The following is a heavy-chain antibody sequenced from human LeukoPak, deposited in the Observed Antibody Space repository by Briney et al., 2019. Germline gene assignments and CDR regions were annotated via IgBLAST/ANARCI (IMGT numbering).Heavy chain of an antibody. D-gene: IGHD2-2*01. CDR1: GDSIGTNY. V-gene: IGHV4-4*07. CDR3: ARLDILVPRAVEWFDP. J-gene: IGHJ5*02. CDR2: MSSIGTT. Sequence: SETLSLTCTVSGDSIGTNYWSWIRRPAGKGLEWIWRMSSIGTTNYNPSLKGRATMSLDTSKNQFSLSLRSVTAADTAVYYCARLDILVPRAVEWFDPWGQGTLVIVSS.